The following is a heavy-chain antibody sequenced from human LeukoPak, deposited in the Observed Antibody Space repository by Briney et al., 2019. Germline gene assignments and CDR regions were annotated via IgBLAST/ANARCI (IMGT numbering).Heavy chain of an antibody. CDR3: AKGFSVRGRFDP. J-gene: IGHJ5*02. CDR1: GLTFSSNS. D-gene: IGHD5/OR15-5a*01. CDR2: ISVSGIT. Sequence: PGGSLRLSCVASGLTFSSNSMSWVRQPPGMGLEWVSGISVSGITVYADSVKGRLTISRDNSKNTLYLHMNNLRAEDTALYYCAKGFSVRGRFDPGGQGTEVTVTS. V-gene: IGHV3-23*01.